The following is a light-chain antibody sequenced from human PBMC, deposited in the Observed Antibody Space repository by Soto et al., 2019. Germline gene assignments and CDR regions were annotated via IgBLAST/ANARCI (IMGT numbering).Light chain of an antibody. CDR2: DVS. CDR3: SSYTSRSTLGV. V-gene: IGLV2-14*03. J-gene: IGLJ2*01. CDR1: NSDIGGYNY. Sequence: QSALTQPASVSGSPGQSITISCTGTNSDIGGYNYVSWYQQHPGKAPKLMIYDVSNRPSGVSYRFSGSKSGNTASLTISGLQAEDEAAYYCSSYTSRSTLGVFGGGTKLTVL.